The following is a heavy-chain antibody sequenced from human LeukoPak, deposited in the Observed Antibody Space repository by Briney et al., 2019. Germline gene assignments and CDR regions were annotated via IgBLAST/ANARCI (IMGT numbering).Heavy chain of an antibody. CDR1: GGSISSDC. Sequence: SETLSLTCTVSGGSISSDCWSWIRQPAGKGLEWIGRIFTSGSTSYNPSLKSRVTMSLDTSKNQFSLKLSSVTAADTAVYFCSRGGANDLWGQGTLVTVSS. CDR2: IFTSGST. D-gene: IGHD4/OR15-4a*01. V-gene: IGHV4-4*07. CDR3: SRGGANDL. J-gene: IGHJ5*02.